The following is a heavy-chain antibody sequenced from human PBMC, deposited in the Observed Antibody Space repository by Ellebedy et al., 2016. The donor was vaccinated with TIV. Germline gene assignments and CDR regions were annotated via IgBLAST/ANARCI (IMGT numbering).Heavy chain of an antibody. D-gene: IGHD2-2*01. J-gene: IGHJ4*02. CDR2: IKQDGSDK. CDR3: ARGSGYCSSTSCSGETD. Sequence: GESLKISCAASGFTFSDYWMSWVRQTPGRGLEWVANIKQDGSDKNYVDSVKGRFTISRDNAKNSLYLQMNSLSADDTAVYYCARGSGYCSSTSCSGETDWGQGTPVTVSS. CDR1: GFTFSDYW. V-gene: IGHV3-7*03.